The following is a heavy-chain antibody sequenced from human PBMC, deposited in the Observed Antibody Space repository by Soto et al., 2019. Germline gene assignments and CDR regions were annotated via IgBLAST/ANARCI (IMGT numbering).Heavy chain of an antibody. CDR2: ISSSGSTI. V-gene: IGHV3-11*01. Sequence: QVQLVESGGSLVKPGGSLRLSCAASGFTFSDYYMSWIRQAPGKGLEWVSYISSSGSTIYYADSVKGRFTISRDNAKNSLYLQMNSLRAEDTAVYYCARADYDYVWGSYRYTRTFDYWGQGTLVTVSS. CDR1: GFTFSDYY. D-gene: IGHD3-16*02. J-gene: IGHJ4*02. CDR3: ARADYDYVWGSYRYTRTFDY.